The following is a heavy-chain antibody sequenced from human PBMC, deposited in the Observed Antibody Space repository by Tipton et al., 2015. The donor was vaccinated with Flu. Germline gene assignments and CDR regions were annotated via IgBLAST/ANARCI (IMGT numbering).Heavy chain of an antibody. V-gene: IGHV3-9*01. CDR1: GFTFDSYA. Sequence: SLRLSCAASGFTFDSYAMHWVRQAPGKGLKWVSGISWNSDIDYADSVKGRFTISRDNARNSLYLQMNGLRVEDTAFYYCAKNNGPRSYKYGMDVWGQGTTVTVSS. D-gene: IGHD1-14*01. CDR3: AKNNGPRSYKYGMDV. J-gene: IGHJ6*02. CDR2: ISWNSDI.